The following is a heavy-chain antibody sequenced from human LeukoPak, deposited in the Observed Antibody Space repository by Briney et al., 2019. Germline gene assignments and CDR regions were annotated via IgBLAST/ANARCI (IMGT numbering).Heavy chain of an antibody. CDR1: GYTFTSYY. J-gene: IGHJ6*02. Sequence: ASVKVSCKASGYTFTSYYMHWVRQAPGQGLEWMGIINPSGGSTSYAQKFQGRVTMTRDTSTSTVYMELSSLRSEDTAVYYCARVYILTGYYADMDVWGQGTTVTVSS. CDR3: ARVYILTGYYADMDV. CDR2: INPSGGST. D-gene: IGHD3-9*01. V-gene: IGHV1-46*01.